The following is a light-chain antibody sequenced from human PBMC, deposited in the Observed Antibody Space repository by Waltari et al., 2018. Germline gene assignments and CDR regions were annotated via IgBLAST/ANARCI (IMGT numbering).Light chain of an antibody. CDR3: SSYTSSTTLLLI. V-gene: IGLV2-14*03. J-gene: IGLJ2*01. CDR1: SSDVGGYNY. CDR2: DVS. Sequence: QSALTQPASVSGSPGQSITIPCPGTSSDVGGYNYVSWYQKHPGKAPKLLIYDVSNRPSGVSNRFSASKSGNTASLIISGLQAEDEADYYCSSYTSSTTLLLIFGGGTKLTVL.